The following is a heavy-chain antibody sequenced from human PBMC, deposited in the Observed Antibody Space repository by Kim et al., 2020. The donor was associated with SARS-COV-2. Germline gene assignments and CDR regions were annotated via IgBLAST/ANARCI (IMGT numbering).Heavy chain of an antibody. V-gene: IGHV3-33*06. J-gene: IGHJ4*02. Sequence: GGSLRLSCAASGFTFSSYAMHWVRQAPGKGLEWVAVIWYDGSNKYYADSVKGRFTISRDNSKNTLYLQMNSLRAEDTAVYYCAKAQWLVRANHPFDYWGQGTLVTVSS. CDR3: AKAQWLVRANHPFDY. CDR1: GFTFSSYA. CDR2: IWYDGSNK. D-gene: IGHD6-19*01.